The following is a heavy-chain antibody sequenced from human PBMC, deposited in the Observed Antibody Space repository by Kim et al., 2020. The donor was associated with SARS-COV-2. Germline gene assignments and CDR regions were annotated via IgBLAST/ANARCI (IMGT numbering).Heavy chain of an antibody. D-gene: IGHD2-2*01. V-gene: IGHV3-23*01. CDR3: AGAAAPGDYYGMDG. CDR2: ISGSGGST. J-gene: IGHJ6*02. CDR1: GFTFSSYA. Sequence: GGSLRLSCAASGFTFSSYAMSWVRQAPGKGLEWVSAISGSGGSTYYADSVKGRFTISRDNSKNTLYLQMNSLRAEDTAVYYCAGAAAPGDYYGMDGWGQGTTVTVSS.